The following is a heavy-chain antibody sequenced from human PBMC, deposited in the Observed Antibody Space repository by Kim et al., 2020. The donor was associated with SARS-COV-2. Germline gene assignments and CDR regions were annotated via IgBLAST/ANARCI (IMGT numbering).Heavy chain of an antibody. Sequence: GGSLRHSCAASGFTFSTDSMTWVRQAPGKGLEWVSFISGSSSPIFYAKSVKGRFTISRDNARNSLYLQMDSLRDDDTAVYYCAASKGTSWFAYWGQGTLVTVSS. V-gene: IGHV3-48*02. CDR3: AASKGTSWFAY. CDR2: ISGSSSPI. J-gene: IGHJ4*02. D-gene: IGHD6-13*01. CDR1: GFTFSTDS.